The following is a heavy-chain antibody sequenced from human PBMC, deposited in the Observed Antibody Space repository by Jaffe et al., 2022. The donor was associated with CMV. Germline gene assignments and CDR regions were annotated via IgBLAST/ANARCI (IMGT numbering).Heavy chain of an antibody. J-gene: IGHJ5*02. Sequence: QVQLQESGPGLVKPSETLSLTCTVSGGSISSYYWSWIRQPPGKGLEWIGYIYYSGSTNYNPSLKSRVTISVDTSKNQFSLKLSSVTAADTAVYYCARQLVGATSWFDPWGQGTLVTVSS. CDR1: GGSISSYY. V-gene: IGHV4-59*08. D-gene: IGHD1-26*01. CDR2: IYYSGST. CDR3: ARQLVGATSWFDP.